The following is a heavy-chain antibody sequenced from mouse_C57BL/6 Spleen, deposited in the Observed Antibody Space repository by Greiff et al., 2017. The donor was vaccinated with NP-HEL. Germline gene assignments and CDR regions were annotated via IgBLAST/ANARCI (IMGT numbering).Heavy chain of an antibody. V-gene: IGHV1-66*01. Sequence: VQLQESGPELVKPGASVKISCKASGYSFTSYYIHWVKQRPGQGLEWIGWIYPGSGNTKYNEKFKGKATLTADTSSSTAYMQLSSLTSEDSAVYYCARIGGLRRGFDYWGQGTTLTVSS. CDR3: ARIGGLRRGFDY. D-gene: IGHD2-4*01. CDR1: GYSFTSYY. J-gene: IGHJ2*01. CDR2: IYPGSGNT.